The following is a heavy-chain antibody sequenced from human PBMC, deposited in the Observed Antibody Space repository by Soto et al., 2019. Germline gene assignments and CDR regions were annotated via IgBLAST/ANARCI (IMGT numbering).Heavy chain of an antibody. D-gene: IGHD4-17*01. CDR2: ISAYNGNT. V-gene: IGHV1-18*01. CDR1: GYTFTSYG. Sequence: ASVKVSCKASGYTFTSYGISWVRQAPGQGLEWMGWISAYNGNTNYAQKLQGRVTMTTDTSTSTAYMELRSLRSDDTAVYYCARGSHYGDYGYYFDYWGQGTLVTVSS. CDR3: ARGSHYGDYGYYFDY. J-gene: IGHJ4*02.